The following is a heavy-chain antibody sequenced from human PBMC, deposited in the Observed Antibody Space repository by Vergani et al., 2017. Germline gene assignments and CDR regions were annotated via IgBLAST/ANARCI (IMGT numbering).Heavy chain of an antibody. CDR2: IYYSGST. V-gene: IGHV4-59*01. CDR3: ASAYSSSWYPY. J-gene: IGHJ4*02. Sequence: QVQLQESGPGLVKPSETLPLTCTVSGGSISSYYWSWIRQPPGKGLEWIGYIYYSGSTNYNPSLKSRVTISVDTSKNQFSLKLSSVTAADTAVYYCASAYSSSWYPYWGQGTLVTVSS. CDR1: GGSISSYY. D-gene: IGHD6-13*01.